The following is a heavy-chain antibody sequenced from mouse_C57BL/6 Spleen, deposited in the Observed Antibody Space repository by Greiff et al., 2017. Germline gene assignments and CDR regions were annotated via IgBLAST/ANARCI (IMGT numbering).Heavy chain of an antibody. CDR2: IDPEDGAT. D-gene: IGHD2-4*01. CDR3: ASDDYDRVSFAY. Sequence: VQLQQSGAELVKPGASVKLSCTASGFNIKDYYMHWVKQRTEQGLEWIGRIDPEDGATKYAPKFQGKATITADTSSNTAYLQLSRLTSEDTAVYYCASDDYDRVSFAYWGQGTLVTVSA. J-gene: IGHJ3*01. CDR1: GFNIKDYY. V-gene: IGHV14-2*01.